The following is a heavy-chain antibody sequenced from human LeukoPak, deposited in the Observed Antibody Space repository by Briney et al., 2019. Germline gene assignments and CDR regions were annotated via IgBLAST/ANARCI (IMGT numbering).Heavy chain of an antibody. D-gene: IGHD5-18*01. V-gene: IGHV4-59*12. CDR1: GGSISSYY. J-gene: IGHJ3*02. Sequence: SETLSLTCTVSGGSISSYYWSWIRQPPGKGLEWIGYIYYSGSTNYNPSLKSRVTISVDTSKNQFSLKLSSVTAADTAVYYCARGVDTAMVGPNDAFDIWGQGTMVTVSS. CDR2: IYYSGST. CDR3: ARGVDTAMVGPNDAFDI.